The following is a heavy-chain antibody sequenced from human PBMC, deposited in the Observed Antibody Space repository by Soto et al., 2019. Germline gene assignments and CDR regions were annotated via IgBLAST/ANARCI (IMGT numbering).Heavy chain of an antibody. CDR3: ARAGTVLLWFGEFVNWFDP. J-gene: IGHJ5*02. CDR2: IYYSGST. CDR1: GGSISSYY. V-gene: IGHV4-59*01. D-gene: IGHD3-10*01. Sequence: KPSETLSLTCSVSGGSISSYYWSWIRQPPGKGLEWIGYIYYSGSTNYNTSLKSRVTISVDTSKNQFSLKLSSVTAADTAVYYCARAGTVLLWFGEFVNWFDPWGQGTLVTVSS.